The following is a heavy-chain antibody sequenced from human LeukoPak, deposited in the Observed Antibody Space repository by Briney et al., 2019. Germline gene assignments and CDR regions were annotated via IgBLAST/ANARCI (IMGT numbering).Heavy chain of an antibody. CDR1: GFTFSDYY. CDR3: ARASLLVITMGRGGPGFDY. V-gene: IGHV3-11*01. CDR2: ISSSGSTI. J-gene: IGHJ4*02. D-gene: IGHD3-10*01. Sequence: GGSLRLSCAASGFTFSDYYMSWIRQAPGRGLEWVSYISSSGSTIYYADSVKGRFTISSDNAKNSLHLKMNSLRAEDTAVYYCARASLLVITMGRGGPGFDYWGQGTLVTVSS.